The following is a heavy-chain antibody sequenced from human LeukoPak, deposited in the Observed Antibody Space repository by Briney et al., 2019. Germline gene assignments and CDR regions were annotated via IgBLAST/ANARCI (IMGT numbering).Heavy chain of an antibody. Sequence: GRSLRLSCAASGFTFSSFGMHWVRQAPGKGLEWVSVISYDGNEEYYADSMKGRFTVSRDNSRNTLYLQMNSLRVDDTAVYFCTKDRSGRETGNQRDDYWGQGTLVTVSS. CDR2: ISYDGNEE. CDR1: GFTFSSFG. J-gene: IGHJ4*02. V-gene: IGHV3-30*18. CDR3: TKDRSGRETGNQRDDY. D-gene: IGHD1-14*01.